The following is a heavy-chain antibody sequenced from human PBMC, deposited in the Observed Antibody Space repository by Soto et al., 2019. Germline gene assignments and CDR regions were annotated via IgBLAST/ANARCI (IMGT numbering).Heavy chain of an antibody. CDR2: TNYRSKWYN. J-gene: IGHJ3*02. D-gene: IGHD7-27*01. CDR3: ARIQISNWGSAFGAVDI. Sequence: SQTLSLTCAISGDSVSSNSAAWNWIRQSPSRGLEWLGRTNYRSKWYNDYAVSVKSRITINPDTSKNQFSLQLNSVTPEDTAVYYCARIQISNWGSAFGAVDIWGQGTMVTVSS. V-gene: IGHV6-1*01. CDR1: GDSVSSNSAA.